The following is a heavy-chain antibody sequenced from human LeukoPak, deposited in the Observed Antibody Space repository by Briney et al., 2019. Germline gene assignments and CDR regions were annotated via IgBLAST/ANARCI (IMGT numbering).Heavy chain of an antibody. CDR1: GFTFSSNW. CDR2: INSDGRST. D-gene: IGHD6-13*01. CDR3: ARVGYSSSWYPFDY. Sequence: GGSLRLSCAASGFTFSSNWMHWVRQAPGKGLVWVSRINSDGRSTSYADSVKGRFTISRDNAKNTLYLQMNSLRAEDTAVYYCARVGYSSSWYPFDYWGQGTLVTVSS. J-gene: IGHJ4*02. V-gene: IGHV3-74*01.